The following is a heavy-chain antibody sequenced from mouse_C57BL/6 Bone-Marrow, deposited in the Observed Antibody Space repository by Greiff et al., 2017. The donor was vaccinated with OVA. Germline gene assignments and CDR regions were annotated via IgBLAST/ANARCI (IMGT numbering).Heavy chain of an antibody. D-gene: IGHD5-5*01. J-gene: IGHJ1*03. V-gene: IGHV1-20*01. CDR2: INPYNGDT. CDR3: ARSGLPRTLNFDV. Sequence: EVKLVESGPELVKPGDSVKISCKASGYSFTGYFMNWVMQSHGKSLEWIGRINPYNGDTFYNQKFKGKATLTVDKSSSTAHMELRSLTSEDSAVYYCARSGLPRTLNFDVWGTGTTVTVSS. CDR1: GYSFTGYF.